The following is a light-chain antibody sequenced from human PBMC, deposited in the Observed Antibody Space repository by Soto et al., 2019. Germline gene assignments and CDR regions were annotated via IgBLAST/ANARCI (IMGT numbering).Light chain of an antibody. J-gene: IGKJ1*01. CDR1: QSVSSN. CDR2: GAS. CDR3: QQYAKAPLT. Sequence: SSSTLSVSPGETATFSCRASQSVSSNLAWYQQKPGQAPRLVVYGASSRATGVPDRFSASGSGTDFTLTISRLEPEDFAVYYCQQYAKAPLTFGKGTKVDIK. V-gene: IGKV3-20*01.